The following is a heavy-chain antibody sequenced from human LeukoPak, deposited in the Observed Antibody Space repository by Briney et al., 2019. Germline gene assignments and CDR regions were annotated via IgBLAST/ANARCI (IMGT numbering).Heavy chain of an antibody. CDR3: ARNVPGAYYFDY. D-gene: IGHD6-6*01. J-gene: IGHJ4*02. Sequence: GASVKVSCKASGYTFTSYGISWVRQAPGQGLEWMGRIIPILGIANYAQKFQGRVTITADKSTSTAYMELSSLRSEDTAVYYCARNVPGAYYFDYWGQGTLVTVSS. CDR2: IIPILGIA. V-gene: IGHV1-69*04. CDR1: GYTFTSYG.